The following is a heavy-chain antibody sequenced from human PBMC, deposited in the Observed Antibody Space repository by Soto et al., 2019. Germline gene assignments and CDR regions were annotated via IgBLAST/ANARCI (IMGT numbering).Heavy chain of an antibody. V-gene: IGHV1-69*06. D-gene: IGHD3-22*01. J-gene: IGHJ4*02. Sequence: SLEVTCKGSGGTFSNSVISWVRQAPGQGLEWMGGIIPIFDTTNYAQKFQGRVTITADKSTSTAYMELSSLRSEDTAVYYCARGPPTYYDSSGYYHYFDYWGQGTLVTVSS. CDR2: IIPIFDTT. CDR3: ARGPPTYYDSSGYYHYFDY. CDR1: GGTFSNSV.